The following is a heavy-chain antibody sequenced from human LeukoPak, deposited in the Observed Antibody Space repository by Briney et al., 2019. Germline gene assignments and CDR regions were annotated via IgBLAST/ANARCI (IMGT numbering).Heavy chain of an antibody. V-gene: IGHV3-66*01. CDR1: GFSVSTNY. CDR3: AKVAEVGATGYYYYMDV. Sequence: GGSLRLSCAASGFSVSTNYMNWVRQAPGKGLEWVSVFYSGGSTYYADSVKGRFTISRDNSKNTLYLQMSSLRAEDTAVYYCAKVAEVGATGYYYYMDVWGNGTTVTIPS. CDR2: FYSGGST. J-gene: IGHJ6*03. D-gene: IGHD1-26*01.